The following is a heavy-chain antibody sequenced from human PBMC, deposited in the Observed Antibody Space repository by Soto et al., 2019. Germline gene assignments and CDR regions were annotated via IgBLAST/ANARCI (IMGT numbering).Heavy chain of an antibody. D-gene: IGHD3-3*01. J-gene: IGHJ4*02. V-gene: IGHV3-9*01. CDR1: GFTFDDYA. CDR2: ISWNSGSI. Sequence: EVQLVESGGGLVQPGRSLRLSCAASGFTFDDYAMHWVRQAPGKGLEWVSGISWNSGSIGYADSVKGRFTISRDNHKNSLYLQMNSLRAEDTALYYCAKDNDFWSGSYDYWGQGTLVPVSS. CDR3: AKDNDFWSGSYDY.